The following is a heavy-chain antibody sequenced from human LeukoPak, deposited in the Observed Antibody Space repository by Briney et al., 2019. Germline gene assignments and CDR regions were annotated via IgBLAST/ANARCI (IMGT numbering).Heavy chain of an antibody. J-gene: IGHJ4*02. V-gene: IGHV3-7*03. CDR1: GLTVSSNC. CDR2: IKQDGSEK. D-gene: IGHD4/OR15-4a*01. Sequence: AGGSLRLSCAASGLTVSSNCMSWARQAPGKGLEWVANIKQDGSEKYYVDSVKGRFTISRDNSKNTLYLQMNSLRAEDTAVYYCARRAGAYSHPYDYWGQGTLVTVSS. CDR3: ARRAGAYSHPYDY.